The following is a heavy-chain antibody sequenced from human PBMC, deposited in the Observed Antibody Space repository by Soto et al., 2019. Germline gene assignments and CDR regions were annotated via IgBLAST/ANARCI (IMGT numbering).Heavy chain of an antibody. Sequence: QVQLVESGGDLVKPGGSLRLSCAASGFTFNSFFMNWVRQAPGRGPEWVASTSNSGNSVHYADSVKGRFTVSRDNAQNTLTLQMTDLRVDDTAVYYCARNTFNCFDPWGQGTLVTVSS. J-gene: IGHJ5*02. CDR1: GFTFNSFF. CDR3: ARNTFNCFDP. CDR2: TSNSGNSV. V-gene: IGHV3-11*01.